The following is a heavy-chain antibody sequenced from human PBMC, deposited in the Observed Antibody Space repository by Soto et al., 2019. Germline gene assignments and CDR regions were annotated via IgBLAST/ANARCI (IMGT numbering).Heavy chain of an antibody. J-gene: IGHJ4*02. Sequence: SSETLSLTCTVSGGSISSSSYYWGWIRQPPGKGLEWIGSIYYSGSTYYNPSLKSRVTISVDTSKNQFSLKLSSVTAADTAVYYCARTTVTPYYFDYWGQGTPVT. CDR3: ARTTVTPYYFDY. CDR1: GGSISSSSYY. D-gene: IGHD4-17*01. V-gene: IGHV4-39*01. CDR2: IYYSGST.